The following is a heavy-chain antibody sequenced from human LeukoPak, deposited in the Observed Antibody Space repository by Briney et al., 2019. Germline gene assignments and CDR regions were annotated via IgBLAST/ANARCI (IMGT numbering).Heavy chain of an antibody. CDR2: INSDGSST. CDR1: GFTFSTYW. V-gene: IGHV3-74*01. J-gene: IGHJ6*02. CDR3: ARSYGMDV. Sequence: GGSLRLSCAASGFTFSTYWVHWVRQAPGKGPVWVSRINSDGSSTIYADSVKGRFTISRDNAKSTLYLQMNSLRAEDTAVYYCARSYGMDVWGQGTTVTVSS.